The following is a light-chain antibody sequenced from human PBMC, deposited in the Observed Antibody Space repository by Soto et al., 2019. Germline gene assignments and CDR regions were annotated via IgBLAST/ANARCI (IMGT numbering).Light chain of an antibody. V-gene: IGKV1-13*02. CDR1: EDIARA. Sequence: AIQLTQSPSSLSASVGDRVTLTCRASEDIARALAWYQQKPGKTPTLLIYDASTLENGVPSRFSGSGSGTDFTLTIRSLQPEDFATYYCQQLNSHVLTFGGGTKVEIK. CDR3: QQLNSHVLT. CDR2: DAS. J-gene: IGKJ4*01.